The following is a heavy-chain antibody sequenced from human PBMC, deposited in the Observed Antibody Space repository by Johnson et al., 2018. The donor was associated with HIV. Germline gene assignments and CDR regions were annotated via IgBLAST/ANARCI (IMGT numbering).Heavy chain of an antibody. J-gene: IGHJ3*02. CDR1: AFTFSSYA. CDR2: ISYDVSNK. CDR3: ARGALGDWVDAFDI. V-gene: IGHV3-30-3*01. Sequence: QMHLVESGGGMVQPGGSLRLSCAASAFTFSSYAMHWIRQAPGKGLEWVALISYDVSNKYYADSVKGRFTISRDNSKNTLYLQMNSLRAEDTAVFYCARGALGDWVDAFDIWGQGTMVTVSS. D-gene: IGHD3-16*01.